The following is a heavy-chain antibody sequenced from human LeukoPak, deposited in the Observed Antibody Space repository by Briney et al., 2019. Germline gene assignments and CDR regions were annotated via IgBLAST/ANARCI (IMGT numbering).Heavy chain of an antibody. Sequence: SETLSLTCAVYGGSFSGYYWSWIRQPPGKGLEWIGEINHSGSTNYNPSLKSRVTISVDTSKNQFSLKLSSVTAADTAVYYCARLLWFGEKDLDYWGQGTLVTVSS. J-gene: IGHJ4*02. D-gene: IGHD3-10*01. CDR3: ARLLWFGEKDLDY. CDR2: INHSGST. CDR1: GGSFSGYY. V-gene: IGHV4-34*01.